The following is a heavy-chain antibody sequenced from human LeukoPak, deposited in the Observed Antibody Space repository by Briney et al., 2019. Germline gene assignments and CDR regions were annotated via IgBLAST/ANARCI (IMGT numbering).Heavy chain of an antibody. D-gene: IGHD6-13*01. CDR1: GGTFSTFG. J-gene: IGHJ6*03. CDR3: ARVVGLTGCSSSWYSGYYYYMDV. Sequence: ASVKVSCKASGGTFSTFGISWVRQAPGQGLEWMGGIIPMSGTVNNAQKFQDRVTITADKSTSTAYMELSSLRSEDTAVYYCARVVGLTGCSSSWYSGYYYYMDVWGKGTTVTVSS. V-gene: IGHV1-69*06. CDR2: IIPMSGTV.